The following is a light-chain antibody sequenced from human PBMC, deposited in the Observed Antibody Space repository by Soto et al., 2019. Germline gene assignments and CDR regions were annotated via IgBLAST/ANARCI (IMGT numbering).Light chain of an antibody. Sequence: DIKVAQASWIPLVCLGDILTIICRASQSISSWLAWYQQKPGKAPKLLIYDASSLESGVPSRFSGSGSGAEFTLTISSLQPGDFATYYCQQYDSYWTFGQGTKVDIK. J-gene: IGKJ1*01. CDR2: DAS. V-gene: IGKV1-5*02. CDR3: QQYDSYWT. CDR1: QSISSW.